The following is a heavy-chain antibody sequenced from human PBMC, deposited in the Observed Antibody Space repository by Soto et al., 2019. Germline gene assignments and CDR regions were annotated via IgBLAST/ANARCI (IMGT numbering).Heavy chain of an antibody. J-gene: IGHJ4*02. V-gene: IGHV3-48*01. CDR1: GFTFSTYS. Sequence: DVQLVESGGGLVQPGGSLRLSCAASGFTFSTYSMNWVRQAPGKGLEWVSYISNSGSTKYYADSVRGRFTISRDDANNSLYLQMNRLRAEDTAVYYCARGVVVVVGGGPENFDYWGQGALVTVSS. D-gene: IGHD2-15*01. CDR2: ISNSGSTK. CDR3: ARGVVVVVGGGPENFDY.